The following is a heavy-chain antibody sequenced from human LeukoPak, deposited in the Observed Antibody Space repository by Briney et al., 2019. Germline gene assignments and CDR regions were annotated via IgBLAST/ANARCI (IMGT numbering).Heavy chain of an antibody. J-gene: IGHJ4*02. CDR1: GGSFSGYY. CDR2: INHSGST. CDR3: ARGYYYPFDY. D-gene: IGHD3-10*01. Sequence: PSETLSLTCAVYGGSFSGYYWSWIRQPPGKGLEWIGEINHSGSTNYNPSLKSRVTISVDTSKNQFSLKLSSVTAADTAVYYCARGYYYPFDYWGQGTLVTYSS. V-gene: IGHV4-34*01.